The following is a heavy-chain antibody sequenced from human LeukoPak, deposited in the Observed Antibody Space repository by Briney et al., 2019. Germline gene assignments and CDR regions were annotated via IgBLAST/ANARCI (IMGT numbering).Heavy chain of an antibody. J-gene: IGHJ4*02. Sequence: GGSLRLSCVASGFTFNSYAMSWVRQAPGKGLEWVSFISGSGGSTHYADSVKGRFTISRDNSKNTLYLQMNSLGADDTAVYYCAKSHHVTAIDYWGQGTLVTVSS. CDR3: AKSHHVTAIDY. CDR1: GFTFNSYA. CDR2: ISGSGGST. D-gene: IGHD2-21*02. V-gene: IGHV3-23*01.